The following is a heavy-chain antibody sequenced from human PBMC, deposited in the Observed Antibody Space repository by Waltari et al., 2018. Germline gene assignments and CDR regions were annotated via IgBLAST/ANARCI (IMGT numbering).Heavy chain of an antibody. J-gene: IGHJ4*02. D-gene: IGHD2-15*01. V-gene: IGHV4-39*07. CDR3: ARDYGGNTPVDY. CDR2: IYYSGST. CDR1: GGSISSSSYY. Sequence: QLQLQESGPGLVKPSETLSLTCTVSGGSISSSSYYWGWIRQPPGKGLEWIGSIYYSGSTYYNPSLKSRVTMSVDTSKNQFSLKLSSVTAADTAGYYCARDYGGNTPVDYWGQGTLVTVSS.